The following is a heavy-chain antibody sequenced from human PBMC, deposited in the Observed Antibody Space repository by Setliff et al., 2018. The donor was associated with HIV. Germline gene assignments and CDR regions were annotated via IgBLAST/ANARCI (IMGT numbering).Heavy chain of an antibody. Sequence: GGSLRLSCAASGFLFSSYAMIWVRQAPGMGLEWVSTISGSSSIKEYADFVKGRFSISRDNAKNTLYLQMNRLRADDTAVYYCARGSYRGSGYIVRYFDYWGQGMLVTVSS. CDR3: ARGSYRGSGYIVRYFDY. CDR1: GFLFSSYA. D-gene: IGHD3-3*01. V-gene: IGHV3-21*06. CDR2: ISGSSSIK. J-gene: IGHJ4*02.